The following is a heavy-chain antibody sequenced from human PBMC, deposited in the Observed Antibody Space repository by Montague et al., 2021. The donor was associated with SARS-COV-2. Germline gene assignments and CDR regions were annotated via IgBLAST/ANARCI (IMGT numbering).Heavy chain of an antibody. CDR2: IYYSGST. D-gene: IGHD3-22*01. J-gene: IGHJ3*02. CDR3: ARGGYYDYAFDI. Sequence: SETLSLTCTVSGGSISSYYWSWIRQPPGKGQEWIGYIYYSGSTNXNPSLKSRVTISVDTSKNQFSLKLSSVTAADTAVYYCARGGYYDYAFDIWGRGTMVTVSS. CDR1: GGSISSYY. V-gene: IGHV4-59*01.